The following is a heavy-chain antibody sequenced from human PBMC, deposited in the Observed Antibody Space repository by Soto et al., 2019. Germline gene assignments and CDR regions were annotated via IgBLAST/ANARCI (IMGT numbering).Heavy chain of an antibody. Sequence: GGSLRLSCAACGFTFSSYGMHWVRQAPGKGLEWVAVISYDGSNKYYADSVKGRFTISRDNSKNTLYLQMNSLRAEDTAVYYCAKDGDCSSTSCSPKGAFDIWGQGTMVTVSS. J-gene: IGHJ3*02. CDR1: GFTFSSYG. V-gene: IGHV3-30*18. CDR3: AKDGDCSSTSCSPKGAFDI. CDR2: ISYDGSNK. D-gene: IGHD2-2*01.